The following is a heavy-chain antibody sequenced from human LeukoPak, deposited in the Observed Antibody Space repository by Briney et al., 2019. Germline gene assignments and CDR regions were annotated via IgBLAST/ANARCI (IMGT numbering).Heavy chain of an antibody. Sequence: SVKVSCKASGGTFSSYAISWVRQAPGQGLEWMGGIIPIFGTANYAQKFQGRVTITADESTSTAYMELSSLRSEDTAVYYCARGFVGFDWSHGMDVWGQGTTVTVSS. CDR2: IIPIFGTA. V-gene: IGHV1-69*01. CDR3: ARGFVGFDWSHGMDV. D-gene: IGHD3-9*01. J-gene: IGHJ6*02. CDR1: GGTFSSYA.